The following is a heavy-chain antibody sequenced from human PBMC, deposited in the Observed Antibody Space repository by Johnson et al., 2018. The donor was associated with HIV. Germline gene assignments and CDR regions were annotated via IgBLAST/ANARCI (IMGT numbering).Heavy chain of an antibody. CDR2: ISSSGTTL. CDR3: TTDGWLVHGICAFDI. J-gene: IGHJ3*02. Sequence: QVQLVESGGGLVQPGGSLRLSCAASGFTVSSNYMSWVRQAPGKGLEWISYISSSGTTLYYADSVKGRFTISRDNAKNSLYRQMNSLRAEDTAMYYCTTDGWLVHGICAFDIWGQGTKVTVSS. D-gene: IGHD6-19*01. V-gene: IGHV3-11*01. CDR1: GFTVSSNY.